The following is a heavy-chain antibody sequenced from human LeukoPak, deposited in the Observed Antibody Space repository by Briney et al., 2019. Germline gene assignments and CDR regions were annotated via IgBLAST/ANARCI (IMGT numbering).Heavy chain of an antibody. V-gene: IGHV4-39*01. J-gene: IGHJ5*02. D-gene: IGHD1-26*01. CDR1: GGSISSSSYY. CDR3: ARQSGSYYGGFDP. CDR2: INHSGST. Sequence: SETLSLTCTVSGGSISSSSYYWGWIRQPPGKGLEWIGEINHSGSTNYNPSLKSRVTISVDTSKNQFSLKLSSVTAADTAVYYCARQSGSYYGGFDPWGQGTLVTVSS.